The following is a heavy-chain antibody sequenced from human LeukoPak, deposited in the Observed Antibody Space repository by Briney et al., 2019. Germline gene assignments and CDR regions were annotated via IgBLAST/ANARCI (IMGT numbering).Heavy chain of an antibody. CDR1: GFTFSSYA. V-gene: IGHV3-23*01. J-gene: IGHJ4*02. CDR2: ISGSGGSI. D-gene: IGHD3-10*01. CDR3: ARDHGSGTIDY. Sequence: GGSLRLSCAASGFTFSSYAMSWVRQAPGKGLEWVSAISGSGGSIYYADSVKGRFTISRDNAKNSLYLQMNSLRAEDTAVYYCARDHGSGTIDYWGQGTLVTVSS.